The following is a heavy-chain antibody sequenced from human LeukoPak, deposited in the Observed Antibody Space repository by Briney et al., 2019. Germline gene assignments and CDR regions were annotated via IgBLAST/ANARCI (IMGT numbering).Heavy chain of an antibody. J-gene: IGHJ4*02. CDR3: AKNPCSSTSCYGDY. D-gene: IGHD2-2*01. CDR2: ISSSSSYI. V-gene: IGHV3-21*04. CDR1: GFTFSSYS. Sequence: GGSLRLSCAASGFTFSSYSVNWVRQAPGKGLEWVSSISSSSSYIYYADSVKGRFTISRDNSKNTLYLQMNSLRAEDTAVYYCAKNPCSSTSCYGDYWGQGTLVTVSS.